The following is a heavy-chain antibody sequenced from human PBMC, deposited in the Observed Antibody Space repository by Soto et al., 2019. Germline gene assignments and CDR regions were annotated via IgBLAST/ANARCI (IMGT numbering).Heavy chain of an antibody. J-gene: IGHJ4*02. D-gene: IGHD2-15*01. CDR2: ISWNSGSI. CDR3: AKGKSVVVAATPLDY. V-gene: IGHV3-9*01. Sequence: EVQLVESGGGLVQPGRSLRLSCAASGFTFDDYAMHWVRQAPGKGPEWVSGISWNSGSIGYADSVKGRFTISRDNAKNSLYLQMNSLRAEDTALYYCAKGKSVVVAATPLDYWGQGTLVTVSS. CDR1: GFTFDDYA.